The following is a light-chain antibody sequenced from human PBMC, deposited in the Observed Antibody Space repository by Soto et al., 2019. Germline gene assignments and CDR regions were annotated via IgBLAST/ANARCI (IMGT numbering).Light chain of an antibody. J-gene: IGKJ3*01. CDR3: QYWGTSAL. V-gene: IGKV3-20*01. Sequence: EIVLTQSPGTLSLSPGERATLSCRASQSVTSSYLAWYQQKPGQAPRLLIYDASRATGIPDRFSGSGSGTDFTLTITRLEPEDVAVYYCQYWGTSALFGPGTKVDI. CDR2: DAS. CDR1: QSVTSSY.